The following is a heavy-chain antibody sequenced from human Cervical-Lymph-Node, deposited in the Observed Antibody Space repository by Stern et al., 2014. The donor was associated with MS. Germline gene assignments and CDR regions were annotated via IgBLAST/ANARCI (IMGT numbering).Heavy chain of an antibody. Sequence: QVQLQESGPGLVKPSGTLSLTCAVSGGSIRSSNWGSWVRPPPGTGLGWIGKCYHSGSTNYNPSLKSRVTISVDNSKNQFSLKLSSVTAADTAVYYCARESDYYGMDVWGQGTTVTVSS. CDR2: CYHSGST. CDR3: ARESDYYGMDV. J-gene: IGHJ6*02. CDR1: GGSIRSSNW. V-gene: IGHV4-4*02.